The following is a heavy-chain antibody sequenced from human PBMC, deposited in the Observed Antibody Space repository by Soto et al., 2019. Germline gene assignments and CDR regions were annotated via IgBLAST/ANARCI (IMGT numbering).Heavy chain of an antibody. D-gene: IGHD1-7*01. CDR3: VARPEGTCCMRD. Sequence: EVQLVESGGGLVKPGGSLRLSCAASGLTFSSYSMNWVRQAPGKGLEWVSSISSGDSDIYYADSVRGRFTISRDNAENSLYLQVNSLRVEDTGVYYCVARPEGTCCMRDWGQGALVTVSS. CDR1: GLTFSSYS. V-gene: IGHV3-21*01. CDR2: ISSGDSDI. J-gene: IGHJ4*02.